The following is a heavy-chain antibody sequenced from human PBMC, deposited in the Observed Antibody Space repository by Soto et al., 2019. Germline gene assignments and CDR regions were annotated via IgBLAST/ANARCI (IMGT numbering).Heavy chain of an antibody. Sequence: ASVKVSCKASGYTFTGYYMHWVRQAPGQGLEWMGWINPNSGGTNYAQKFQGRVTMTRDTSISTAYMELSRLRSDDTAVYYCAREWELRYGWSDPRGQVSLVTVSS. CDR3: AREWELRYGWSDP. V-gene: IGHV1-2*02. CDR1: GYTFTGYY. J-gene: IGHJ5*02. D-gene: IGHD1-26*01. CDR2: INPNSGGT.